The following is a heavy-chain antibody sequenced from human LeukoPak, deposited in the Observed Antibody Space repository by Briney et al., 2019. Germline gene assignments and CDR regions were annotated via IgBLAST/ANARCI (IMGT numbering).Heavy chain of an antibody. CDR2: INPNSGGT. CDR3: ARDVFAEYSTHHKFDP. Sequence: ASVKVSCKASGYTFTDYYMHWVRQAPGQGLEWMGWINPNSGGTNYAQNFQGRVTMTRDTSISTAYMEISRLRSDDTAMYYCARDVFAEYSTHHKFDPWGQGTLVIVSS. CDR1: GYTFTDYY. D-gene: IGHD6-6*01. V-gene: IGHV1-2*02. J-gene: IGHJ5*02.